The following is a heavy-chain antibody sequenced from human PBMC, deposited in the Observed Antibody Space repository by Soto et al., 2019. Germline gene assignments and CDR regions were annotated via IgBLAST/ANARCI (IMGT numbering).Heavy chain of an antibody. CDR1: CYTFTSYG. CDR2: ISAYNGNT. J-gene: IGHJ5*02. CDR3: ARDASVAGTESAWFEP. D-gene: IGHD6-19*01. Sequence: ASAKVSCKYSCYTFTSYGISLLRHYNGQWLEWMGWISAYNGNTNYAQKLQGRVTMTTDTSTSTAYMELRSLRSDDTAVYYCARDASVAGTESAWFEPWGQGTLVTVSS. V-gene: IGHV1-18*01.